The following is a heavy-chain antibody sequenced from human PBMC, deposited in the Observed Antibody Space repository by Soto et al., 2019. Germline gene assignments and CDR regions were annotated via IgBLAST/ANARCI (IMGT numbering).Heavy chain of an antibody. D-gene: IGHD2-8*01. CDR2: ISSSGSTI. J-gene: IGHJ4*02. V-gene: IGHV3-11*01. CDR3: ARDRYCTNGVCYTVF. Sequence: GSLRLSCAASGFTFSDYYMSWIRQAPGKGLEWVSYISSSGSTIYYADSVKGRFTISRDNAKNSLYLQMNSLRAEDTAVYYCARDRYCTNGVCYTVFWGQGTLVTVSS. CDR1: GFTFSDYY.